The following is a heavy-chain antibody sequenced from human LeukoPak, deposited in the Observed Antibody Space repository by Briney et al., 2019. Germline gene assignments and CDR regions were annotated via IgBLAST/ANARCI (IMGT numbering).Heavy chain of an antibody. D-gene: IGHD3-10*01. Sequence: SETLSLTCTVSGYSISSGYYWGWIRQPPGKWLEWIGSVYHSGSTYYNPSLKSRVTISVDTSKNQFSLKLSSVTAADTAVYYCARGYLVRGAPVGFDYWGQGTLVTVSS. CDR3: ARGYLVRGAPVGFDY. CDR2: VYHSGST. CDR1: GYSISSGYY. V-gene: IGHV4-38-2*02. J-gene: IGHJ4*02.